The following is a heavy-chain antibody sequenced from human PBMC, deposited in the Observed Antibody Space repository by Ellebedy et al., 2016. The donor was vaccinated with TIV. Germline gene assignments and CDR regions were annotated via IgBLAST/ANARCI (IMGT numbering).Heavy chain of an antibody. CDR2: INPSGGT. V-gene: IGHV1-2*02. Sequence: AASVKVSCKASGYTFTSYYMHWVRQAPGQGLEWMGIINPSGGTNYAQKFQGRVTMTRDTSISIAYMELSRLRSDDTAVYYCARGGDSSGIQHWGQGTLVTVSS. CDR3: ARGGDSSGIQH. D-gene: IGHD3-22*01. CDR1: GYTFTSYY. J-gene: IGHJ1*01.